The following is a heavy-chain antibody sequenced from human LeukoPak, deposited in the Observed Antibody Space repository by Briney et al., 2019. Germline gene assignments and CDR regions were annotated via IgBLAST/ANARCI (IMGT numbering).Heavy chain of an antibody. V-gene: IGHV4-34*01. CDR1: GGSLSGYY. CDR3: ARGIYGVYYFDY. CDR2: INHSGAT. D-gene: IGHD4-17*01. Sequence: KASDTLSLTCAVYGGSLSGYYWSWIRQPPGRGLEWIGEINHSGATNYNPSLKSRVTIAVDTSKNQFSLRLSSVTAADTAMYYCARGIYGVYYFDYWGQGALVTVSS. J-gene: IGHJ4*02.